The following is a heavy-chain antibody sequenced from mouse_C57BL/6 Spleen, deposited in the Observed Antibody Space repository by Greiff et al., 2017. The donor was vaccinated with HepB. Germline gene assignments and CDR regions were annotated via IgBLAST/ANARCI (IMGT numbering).Heavy chain of an antibody. Sequence: VQLQQSGAELARPGASVKMSCKASGYTFTSYTMHWVKQRPGQGLEWIGYINPSSGYTKYNQKFKDKATLTADKSSSTAYMQLSSLTSEDSAVYYCASDYGSSYEYFDVWGTATTVTVSS. D-gene: IGHD1-1*01. CDR3: ASDYGSSYEYFDV. J-gene: IGHJ1*03. CDR1: GYTFTSYT. V-gene: IGHV1-4*01. CDR2: INPSSGYT.